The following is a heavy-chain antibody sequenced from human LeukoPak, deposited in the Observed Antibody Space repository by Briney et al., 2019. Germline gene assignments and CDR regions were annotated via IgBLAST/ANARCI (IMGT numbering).Heavy chain of an antibody. CDR1: GGSISSGGYY. D-gene: IGHD2-15*01. Sequence: SQTLSLTCTVSGGSISSGGYYWSWIRQHPGKGLEWIGYIYNSGSTYYNPSLKSRVTISVDTSKNQFSLKLSSVTAADTAVYYCAGSYCSGGSCYSSWYFDLWGRGTLVTVSS. CDR3: AGSYCSGGSCYSSWYFDL. CDR2: IYNSGST. J-gene: IGHJ2*01. V-gene: IGHV4-31*03.